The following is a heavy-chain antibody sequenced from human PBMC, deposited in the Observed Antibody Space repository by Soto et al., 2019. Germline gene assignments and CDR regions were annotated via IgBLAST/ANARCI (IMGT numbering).Heavy chain of an antibody. CDR2: IYPYDSDA. Sequence: EVQLVQSRREVKKPGESLKISCKGSGYSFPGYWIGWVRQMPGKGLEWMASIYPYDSDAKYSPSFQGQVTISADKSINTAFLEWRTLRASDTAVYYCARAGDTYGHYFDSWGQGTLLTVSS. CDR1: GYSFPGYW. J-gene: IGHJ4*02. D-gene: IGHD2-8*01. V-gene: IGHV5-51*01. CDR3: ARAGDTYGHYFDS.